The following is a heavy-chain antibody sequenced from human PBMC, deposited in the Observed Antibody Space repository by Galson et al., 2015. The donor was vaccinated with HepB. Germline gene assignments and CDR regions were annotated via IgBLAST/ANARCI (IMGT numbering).Heavy chain of an antibody. D-gene: IGHD2-21*02. CDR3: ARHPGRGSDGYAFDN. V-gene: IGHV4-59*08. J-gene: IGHJ4*02. CDR2: VRYTGTT. Sequence: ETLSLTCTVSGSSISNYYWRWIRQPPGKGLEWIGHVRYTGTTEYNPFLNRPVTISVDASGNQVSLRLRSVTAADTAVYFCARHPGRGSDGYAFDNWGQGILVTVSS. CDR1: GSSISNYY.